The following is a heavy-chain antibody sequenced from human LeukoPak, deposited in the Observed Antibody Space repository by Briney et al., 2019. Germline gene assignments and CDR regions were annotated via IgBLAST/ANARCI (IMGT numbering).Heavy chain of an antibody. J-gene: IGHJ4*02. D-gene: IGHD6-19*01. CDR3: ASDIIAVAGIEEANFDY. CDR1: GFTFSSYS. CDR2: ISSSSSYI. V-gene: IGHV3-21*04. Sequence: GSLRLSCAASGFTFSSYSMNWVRQAPGKGLEWVSSISSSSSYIYYADSVKGRFTISRDNAKNSLYLQMNSLRAEDTAVYYCASDIIAVAGIEEANFDYWGQGTLVTVSS.